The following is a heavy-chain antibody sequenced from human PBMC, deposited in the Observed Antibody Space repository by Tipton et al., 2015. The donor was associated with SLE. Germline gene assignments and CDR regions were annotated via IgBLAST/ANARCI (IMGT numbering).Heavy chain of an antibody. CDR1: GGSFSGYY. Sequence: GLVKPSETLSLTCAVYGGSFSGYYWSWIRQPPGKGLEWIGEINHSGSTNHNPSLKSRVTISVDTSKNQLSLKLSAVTAADTAVYYCARTAGRSVKLWYFDLWGRGTLVTVSS. J-gene: IGHJ2*01. CDR3: ARTAGRSVKLWYFDL. D-gene: IGHD5-18*01. CDR2: INHSGST. V-gene: IGHV4-34*01.